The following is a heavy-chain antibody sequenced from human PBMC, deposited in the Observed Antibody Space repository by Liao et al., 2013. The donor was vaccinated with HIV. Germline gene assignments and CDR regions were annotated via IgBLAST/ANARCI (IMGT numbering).Heavy chain of an antibody. Sequence: QVQLQESGPGLVKPSETLSLTCTVSGGSISSYYWSWIRQPPGKGLEWIGYIYYSGSTNYNPSLKSRVTISVDTSKNQFSLKLSSVTAADTAVYYCAREPIMITFGGVRDWGQGTLVTVSS. V-gene: IGHV4-59*01. CDR3: AREPIMITFGGVRD. CDR1: GGSISSYY. CDR2: IYYSGST. D-gene: IGHD3-16*01. J-gene: IGHJ4*02.